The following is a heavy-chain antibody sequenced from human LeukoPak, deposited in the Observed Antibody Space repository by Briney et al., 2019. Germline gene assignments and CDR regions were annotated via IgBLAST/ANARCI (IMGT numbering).Heavy chain of an antibody. J-gene: IGHJ4*02. CDR1: NGPTNTYQ. CDR3: ASRKLGNDY. Sequence: SETLSLTCTVSNGPTNTYQWTWIRQPPGRGLEWIGNIHYSGSANYNPSLKSRVTISADTSQNQFSLKLSSVTAADTAVYYCASRKLGNDYWGQGTLVTVSS. D-gene: IGHD7-27*01. CDR2: IHYSGSA. V-gene: IGHV4-59*01.